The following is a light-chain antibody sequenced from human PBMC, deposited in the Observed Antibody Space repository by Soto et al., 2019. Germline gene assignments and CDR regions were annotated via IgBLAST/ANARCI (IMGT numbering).Light chain of an antibody. CDR2: GAS. CDR1: QSVSSF. CDR3: QERRDSIT. Sequence: EIVLTQSPATLSLSPGERATLSCRASQSVSSFLAWYQQKPGQAPRLLIYGASNRPTGIPARFTGSGSGTTFTLTISSLEHEDFAVYDCQERRDSITFGQGTRVEIK. V-gene: IGKV3-11*01. J-gene: IGKJ5*01.